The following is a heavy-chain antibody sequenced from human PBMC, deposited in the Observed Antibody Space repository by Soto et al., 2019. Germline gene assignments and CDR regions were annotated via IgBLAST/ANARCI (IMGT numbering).Heavy chain of an antibody. CDR3: VKDEGFCSGGNCYSVARGGFDL. Sequence: PGGSLRLSCSVFGFTFTSYAMHWVRQAPGKGLEYIASISSEGATTYYADSVKGRFTISRDNSKNTLYIQMNSLRPDDTALYYCVKDEGFCSGGNCYSVARGGFDLWGQGTMVTVSS. V-gene: IGHV3-64D*06. CDR2: ISSEGATT. J-gene: IGHJ3*01. D-gene: IGHD2-15*01. CDR1: GFTFTSYA.